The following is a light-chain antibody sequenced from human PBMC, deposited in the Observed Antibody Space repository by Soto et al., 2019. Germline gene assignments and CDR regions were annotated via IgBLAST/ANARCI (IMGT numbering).Light chain of an antibody. CDR1: ESVVYSDGNTY. J-gene: IGKJ5*01. Sequence: DIVTTQTPLSSPVTLGQAASISCMSSESVVYSDGNTYLNWFQQRPGQSPRRLIYKVSNRDSGVPDRFSGSGSGTDFTLKISRVEAEDVGVYYCMQGTHWPITFGQGTRLEIK. CDR2: KVS. CDR3: MQGTHWPIT. V-gene: IGKV2-30*01.